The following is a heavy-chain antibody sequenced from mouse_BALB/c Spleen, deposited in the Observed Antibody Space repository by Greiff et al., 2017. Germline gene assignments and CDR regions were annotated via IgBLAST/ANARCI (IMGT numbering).Heavy chain of an antibody. CDR1: GYTFTSYT. CDR3: EKGDRRKTERIYAMDY. V-gene: IGHV1-4*01. J-gene: IGHJ4*01. D-gene: IGHD3-2*01. CDR2: INPSSGYT. Sequence: QVQLQQSGAELARPGASVKMSCKASGYTFTSYTMHWVKQRPGQGLEWIGYINPSSGYTNYNQKFKDKATLTADKASSTAYMQLSSLTSEDSAVYYCEKGDRRKTERIYAMDYWGQGTSVTVSS.